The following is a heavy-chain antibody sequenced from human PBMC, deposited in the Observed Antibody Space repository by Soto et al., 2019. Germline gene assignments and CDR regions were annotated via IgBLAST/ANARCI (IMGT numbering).Heavy chain of an antibody. CDR1: GFTFSSYA. J-gene: IGHJ3*02. CDR3: AKLSGYSSSFFDAFDI. CDR2: ISGSGGST. Sequence: GGSLRLSCAASGFTFSSYAMSWVRQAPGKGLEWVSAISGSGGSTYYADSVKGRFTISRDNSKNTLYLQMNSLRAEDTAVYYCAKLSGYSSSFFDAFDIWGQGTMVTVSS. D-gene: IGHD6-13*01. V-gene: IGHV3-23*01.